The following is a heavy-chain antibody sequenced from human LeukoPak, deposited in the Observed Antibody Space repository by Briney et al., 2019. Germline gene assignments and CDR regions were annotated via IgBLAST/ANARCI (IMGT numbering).Heavy chain of an antibody. CDR2: INPNSGGT. CDR3: ARINYYDSSGYYYEGAFDY. Sequence: ASVKVSCKASEYTFTSYAMNWVRQAPGQGLEWMGWINPNSGGTNYAQKFQGRVTMTRDTSISTAYMELSRLRSDDTAVYYCARINYYDSSGYYYEGAFDYWGQGTLVTVSS. D-gene: IGHD3-22*01. J-gene: IGHJ4*02. V-gene: IGHV1-2*02. CDR1: EYTFTSYA.